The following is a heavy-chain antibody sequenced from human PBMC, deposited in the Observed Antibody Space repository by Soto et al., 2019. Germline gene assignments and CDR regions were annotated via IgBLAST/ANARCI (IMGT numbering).Heavy chain of an antibody. Sequence: PGGSLRLSCAASGFTVSSNYMCWVRQAPGKGLEWVSVIYSGGSTYYADSVKGRFTISRDNSKNTLYLQMNSLRAEDTAVYYCAKDCYRPKLLWFGEPGWFDPWGQGTLVTVSS. CDR3: AKDCYRPKLLWFGEPGWFDP. V-gene: IGHV3-53*01. CDR1: GFTVSSNY. CDR2: IYSGGST. D-gene: IGHD3-10*01. J-gene: IGHJ5*02.